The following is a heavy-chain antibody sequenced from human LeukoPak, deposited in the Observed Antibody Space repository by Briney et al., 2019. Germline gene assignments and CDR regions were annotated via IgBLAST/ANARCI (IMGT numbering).Heavy chain of an antibody. D-gene: IGHD3-16*01. CDR3: ASDGDGSLGELFH. CDR2: ISSSSSYI. Sequence: GGSLRLSCAASGFTFSSYSMNWVRQAPGKGPEWVSSISSSSSYIYYADSVKGRFTISRDNAKNSLYLQMNSLRAEDTAVYYCASDGDGSLGELFHWGQGTLVTVSS. CDR1: GFTFSSYS. V-gene: IGHV3-21*01. J-gene: IGHJ4*02.